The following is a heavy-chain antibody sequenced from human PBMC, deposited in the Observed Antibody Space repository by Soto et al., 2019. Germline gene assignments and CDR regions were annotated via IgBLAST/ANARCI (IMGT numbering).Heavy chain of an antibody. CDR1: GFSFSTYW. D-gene: IGHD5-12*01. V-gene: IGHV3-7*01. CDR2: IKEDGTER. J-gene: IGHJ6*03. Sequence: GGSLRLSCAASGFSFSTYWMTWVRQAPGKGLECVANIKEDGTERYYLGSVKGRFTVSRDNAKNSLYLQMNSLRDEDTGVYYCARDQTVATLATIHYYYMDVWGKGATVTVSS. CDR3: ARDQTVATLATIHYYYMDV.